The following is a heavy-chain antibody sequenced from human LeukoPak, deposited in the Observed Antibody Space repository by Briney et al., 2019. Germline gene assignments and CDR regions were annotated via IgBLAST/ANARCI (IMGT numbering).Heavy chain of an antibody. CDR1: GFTFSDYY. V-gene: IGHV3-11*04. CDR2: ISSSGSTI. J-gene: IGHJ4*02. D-gene: IGHD3-22*01. CDR3: ARDFYVGGYAGGGSPCVDY. Sequence: GGSLRLSCAASGFTFSDYYMSWIRQAPGKGMQWVSYISSSGSTIYYADSVKGRFTISRDNAKNSLYLQMNSLRAEDTAVYYCARDFYVGGYAGGGSPCVDYWGQGTLVTVSS.